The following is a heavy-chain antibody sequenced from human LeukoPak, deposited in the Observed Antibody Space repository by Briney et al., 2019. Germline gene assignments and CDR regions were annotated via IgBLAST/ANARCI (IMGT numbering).Heavy chain of an antibody. V-gene: IGHV1-8*01. J-gene: IGHJ6*02. CDR3: ARGTRSKDV. Sequence: GASVKVSCKASGYTFTSYDLGWVRQATGQGLEWMGWMSPNTGNTGHAHKFQGRVTMTRNISINTAYMELDSLRSEDTAVYYCARGTRSKDVWGQGTTVTVSS. CDR1: GYTFTSYD. CDR2: MSPNTGNT.